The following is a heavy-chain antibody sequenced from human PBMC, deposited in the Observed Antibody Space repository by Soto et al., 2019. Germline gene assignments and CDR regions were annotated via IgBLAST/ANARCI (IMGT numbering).Heavy chain of an antibody. CDR1: GGTFSIYA. V-gene: IGHV1-69*13. J-gene: IGHJ6*02. D-gene: IGHD6-13*01. CDR2: IIPIFGTA. CDR3: ARPGQAGIAAAGTGYYYGMDV. Sequence: SVKVSGKASGGTFSIYAISCVLQSPLQWLEWMGGIIPIFGTANYAQKFQGRVTITADESTSTAYMELSSLRSEDTAVYYCARPGQAGIAAAGTGYYYGMDVWGQGTTVTVSS.